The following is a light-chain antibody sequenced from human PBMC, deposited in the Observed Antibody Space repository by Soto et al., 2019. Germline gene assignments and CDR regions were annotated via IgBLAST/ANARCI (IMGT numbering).Light chain of an antibody. J-gene: IGKJ3*01. Sequence: EVVMTQSPVILSASTGERATLSCRASQSVGRNLAWYQQRPVQAPRLLIHDASARPSGVPARFSGSGSGTDFTLTIISLQSDDFAVYYCQQYSYSPITFGPGTTVDLK. CDR2: DAS. CDR1: QSVGRN. V-gene: IGKV3-15*01. CDR3: QQYSYSPIT.